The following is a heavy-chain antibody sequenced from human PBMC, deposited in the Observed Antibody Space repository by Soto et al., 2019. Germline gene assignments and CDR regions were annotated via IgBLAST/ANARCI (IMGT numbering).Heavy chain of an antibody. V-gene: IGHV4-34*01. CDR2: INHSGST. J-gene: IGHJ4*02. CDR1: GGSFRGYY. CDR3: ARGVTFGGTSGSGDDF. D-gene: IGHD3-22*01. Sequence: SETLSLTCAVYGGSFRGYYWSWIRQPPGKGLEWIGEINHSGSTNYNPSLKSRVTISSDTSKNQFSLKLSSVTAADTAVYYCARGVTFGGTSGSGDDFWGQGTRVTVSS.